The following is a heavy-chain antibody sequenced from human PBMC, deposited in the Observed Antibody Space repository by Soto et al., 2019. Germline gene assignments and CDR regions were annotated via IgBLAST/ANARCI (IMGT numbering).Heavy chain of an antibody. V-gene: IGHV3-48*01. CDR2: ISSSSSTI. D-gene: IGHD1-1*01. CDR1: GFTFSSYS. Sequence: GGSLRLSCAASGFTFSSYSMNWVRQAPGKGLEWVSYISSSSSTIYYADSVKGRFTISRDNAKNSLYLQMNSLRAEDTAVYYCARAQSGTTGTLGMFPDAFDIWGQGTMVTVSS. J-gene: IGHJ3*02. CDR3: ARAQSGTTGTLGMFPDAFDI.